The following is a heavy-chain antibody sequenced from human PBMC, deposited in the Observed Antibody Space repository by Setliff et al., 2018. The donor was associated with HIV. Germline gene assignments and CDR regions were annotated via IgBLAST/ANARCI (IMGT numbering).Heavy chain of an antibody. CDR3: AHIGPYWTGFYVPFDH. J-gene: IGHJ4*01. CDR2: IYSNDVK. CDR1: RVPLTTVAVG. D-gene: IGHD3-3*01. Sequence: SGPTLVNPAQTLTLTCTFPRVPLTTVAVGVGWLRQPPGKAPEWLAVIYSNDVKRYSPSLKTRVTITQDTPKKQVVLTVTNVDPRDTGTYFCAHIGPYWTGFYVPFDHWGQGILVTVSS. V-gene: IGHV2-5*01.